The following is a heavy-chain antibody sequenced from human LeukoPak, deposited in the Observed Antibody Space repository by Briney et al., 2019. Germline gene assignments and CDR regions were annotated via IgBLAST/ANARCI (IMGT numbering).Heavy chain of an antibody. V-gene: IGHV3-7*03. CDR2: IKQDGSEK. J-gene: IGHJ4*02. D-gene: IGHD4-17*01. Sequence: GSLRLSCAASGFTFSSYWMSWVRQAPGKGLEWVANIKQDGSEKYYVDSVKGRFTISRDNAKNSLYLQMNSLRAEDTVVYYCARVAASDYGDYGPLYFDYWGQGTLVTVSS. CDR1: GFTFSSYW. CDR3: ARVAASDYGDYGPLYFDY.